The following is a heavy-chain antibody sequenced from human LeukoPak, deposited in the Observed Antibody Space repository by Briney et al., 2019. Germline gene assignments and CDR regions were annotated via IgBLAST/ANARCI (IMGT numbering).Heavy chain of an antibody. CDR2: TSYDGSNE. CDR3: ARGDGSKLFDY. CDR1: GFTFSSFA. Sequence: PGGSLRLSCAASGFTFSSFALHWVRQAPGKGLEWEAITSYDGSNEYYADSVKGRFTISRDNSKNTLFLQMNRLKADDTAVYYCARGDGSKLFDYWGQGTLVTVSS. V-gene: IGHV3-30*04. J-gene: IGHJ4*02.